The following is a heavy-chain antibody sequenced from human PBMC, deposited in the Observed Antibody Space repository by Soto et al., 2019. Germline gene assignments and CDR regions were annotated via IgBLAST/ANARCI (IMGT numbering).Heavy chain of an antibody. CDR2: SSYDGRET. CDR1: DFDFSSYG. J-gene: IGHJ4*02. Sequence: PGGSLRLSCAASDFDFSSYGIHWVRQAPGKGLEWVAASSYDGRETFYADSAKGRFTVSKEMSKNTAFLQMNALRHEDTAVYFCARDSGWPILNFDNWGQGTPFTVSS. CDR3: ARDSGWPILNFDN. V-gene: IGHV3-30*03. D-gene: IGHD3-10*01.